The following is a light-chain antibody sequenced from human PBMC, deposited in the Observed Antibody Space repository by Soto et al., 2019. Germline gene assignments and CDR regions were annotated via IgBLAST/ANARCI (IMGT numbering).Light chain of an antibody. CDR3: QQFGGSPTWT. CDR2: GAS. Sequence: IVLTQAPCTLSLSPLERATLSFMSSQSVSSSYLAWYQQKPGQAPRLLIYGASSRATGIPDRFSGSGSGTDFTLTIRRLEPEDFAVYYCQQFGGSPTWTFGQGTKVDI. V-gene: IGKV3-20*01. J-gene: IGKJ1*01. CDR1: QSVSSSY.